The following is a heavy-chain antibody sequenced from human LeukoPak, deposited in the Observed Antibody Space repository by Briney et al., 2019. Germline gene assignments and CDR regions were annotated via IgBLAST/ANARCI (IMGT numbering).Heavy chain of an antibody. CDR3: AREGEDYMDV. J-gene: IGHJ6*03. CDR2: IYYSGST. Sequence: SETLSLTCTVSGGSISSYYWSWIRQPPGKGLEWIGYIYYSGSTNYNPSLKSRVTVSVDTSKNQFSLKLSSVTAADTAVYYCAREGEDYMDVWGKGTTVTVSS. CDR1: GGSISSYY. V-gene: IGHV4-59*01.